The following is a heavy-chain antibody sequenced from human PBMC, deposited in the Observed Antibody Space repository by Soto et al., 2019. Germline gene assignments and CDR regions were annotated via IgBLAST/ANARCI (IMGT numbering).Heavy chain of an antibody. V-gene: IGHV3-53*01. Sequence: EVQLVESGGGLIQPGGSLRLSCAASGFTVSSNYMSWVRQAPGKGLEWVSVIYSGGSTYYADSVKGRFTISRDNSKNTLYLQMNSLRAEDTAVYYCARGDYGGNSNDAFDIWGQGTMVTVSS. CDR3: ARGDYGGNSNDAFDI. D-gene: IGHD4-17*01. CDR1: GFTVSSNY. CDR2: IYSGGST. J-gene: IGHJ3*02.